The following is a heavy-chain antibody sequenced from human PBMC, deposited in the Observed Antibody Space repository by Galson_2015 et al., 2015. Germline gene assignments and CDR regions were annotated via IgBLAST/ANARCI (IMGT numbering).Heavy chain of an antibody. J-gene: IGHJ5*02. D-gene: IGHD6-6*01. Sequence: SLRLSCAASGFTFSSYGMHWVRQAPGKGLEWVAVIWYDGSNKYYADSVKGRFTISRDNSKNTLYLQMNSLRAEDTAVYYCAGDRLGQLVRGWFDPWGQGTLVTVSS. CDR2: IWYDGSNK. CDR3: AGDRLGQLVRGWFDP. CDR1: GFTFSSYG. V-gene: IGHV3-33*01.